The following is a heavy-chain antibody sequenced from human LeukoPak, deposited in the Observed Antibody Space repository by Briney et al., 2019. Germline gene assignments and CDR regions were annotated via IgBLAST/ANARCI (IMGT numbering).Heavy chain of an antibody. CDR1: GGSISSYY. Sequence: PSETLSLTCTVSGGSISSYYWSWIRQPPGKGLEWIGYTYYSGSTNYNPSLKSRVTISVDTSKNQFSLKLSSVTAADTAVYYCARGVVTRPLYYFDYWGQGTLVTVSS. J-gene: IGHJ4*02. CDR2: TYYSGST. CDR3: ARGVVTRPLYYFDY. V-gene: IGHV4-59*01. D-gene: IGHD4-23*01.